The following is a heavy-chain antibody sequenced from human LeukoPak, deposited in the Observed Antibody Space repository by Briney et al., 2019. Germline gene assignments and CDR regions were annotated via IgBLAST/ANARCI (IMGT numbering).Heavy chain of an antibody. V-gene: IGHV4-38-2*02. CDR3: AFRNDYGTDYGMDV. CDR2: IYHSGST. CDR1: GYSISSGYY. Sequence: PSETLSLTCTVSGYSISSGYYWGWIRQPPGKGLEWIGSIYHSGSTYYNPSLKSRVTISVDTSKNQFSLKLSSVTAADTAVYYCAFRNDYGTDYGMDVWGQGTTVTVSS. J-gene: IGHJ6*02. D-gene: IGHD4-17*01.